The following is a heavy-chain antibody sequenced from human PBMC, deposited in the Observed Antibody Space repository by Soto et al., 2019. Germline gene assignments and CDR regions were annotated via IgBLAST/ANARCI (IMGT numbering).Heavy chain of an antibody. V-gene: IGHV4-59*12. Sequence: ETLSLTCTVSGGSISSYYWNWIRQPPGKGLEWIGYIYYTGSTNYNPSLKSRVTISVDTSKNQFSLKLRSVTAADTAVYYCARSRAYSSRWFDYWGQGTLVTVSS. J-gene: IGHJ4*02. CDR1: GGSISSYY. D-gene: IGHD2-2*01. CDR2: IYYTGST. CDR3: ARSRAYSSRWFDY.